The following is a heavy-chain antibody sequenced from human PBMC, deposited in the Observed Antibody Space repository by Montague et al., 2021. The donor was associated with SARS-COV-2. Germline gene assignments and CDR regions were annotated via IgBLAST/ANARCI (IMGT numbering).Heavy chain of an antibody. J-gene: IGHJ5*02. CDR3: ARATRSIVVLNWFDP. CDR2: IDYGGST. V-gene: IGHV4-34*01. CDR1: GGSFSDYH. Sequence: SETLSLTCAVYGGSFSDYHWTWIRQSPGGGLEWIGQIDYGGSTKYNPSLRSRVTISIDTSKNQFSLKLSFVTAADTAVYYCARATRSIVVLNWFDPWGQGTLVTVSS. D-gene: IGHD3-22*01.